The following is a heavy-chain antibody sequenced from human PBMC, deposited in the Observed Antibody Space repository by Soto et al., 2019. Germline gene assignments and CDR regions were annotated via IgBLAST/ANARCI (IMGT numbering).Heavy chain of an antibody. J-gene: IGHJ4*02. CDR3: ATTPSAPIFGVALDY. V-gene: IGHV1-24*01. CDR2: FDPEDGET. Sequence: GASVKVSCKASGGTFSSYTISWVRQAPGQGLEWMGGFDPEDGETIYAQKFQGRVTMTEDTSTDTAYMELSSLRSEDTAVYYCATTPSAPIFGVALDYWGQGTLVTSPQ. CDR1: GGTFSSYT. D-gene: IGHD3-3*01.